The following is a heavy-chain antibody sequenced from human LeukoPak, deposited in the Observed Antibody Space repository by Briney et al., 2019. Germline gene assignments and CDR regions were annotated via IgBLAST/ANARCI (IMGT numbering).Heavy chain of an antibody. V-gene: IGHV1-8*01. CDR2: VSPNSANT. CDR3: AIKLSSGGY. CDR1: GYTFTSCD. D-gene: IGHD3-22*01. J-gene: IGHJ4*02. Sequence: ASVKVSCKASGYTFTSCDVNWVRQATGQGLEWMGWVSPNSANTAYAQKFQGRVTMTRNTSISTAYMELSSLRSEDTAVYYCAIKLSSGGYWGQGTLVTVSS.